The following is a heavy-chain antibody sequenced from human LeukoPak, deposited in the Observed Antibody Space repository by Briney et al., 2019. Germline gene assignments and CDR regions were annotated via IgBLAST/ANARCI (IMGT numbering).Heavy chain of an antibody. D-gene: IGHD3-10*01. CDR3: ARGVDGSGSYYNYYYYGMDV. Sequence: GGSLRLSCAASGFXFSDYYMSWIRQAPGKGLEWVSYISSSSSYTNYADSVKGRFTISRDNAKNSLYLQMNSLRAEDTAVYYCARGVDGSGSYYNYYYYGMDVWGQGTTVTVSS. V-gene: IGHV3-11*06. CDR1: GFXFSDYY. CDR2: ISSSSSYT. J-gene: IGHJ6*02.